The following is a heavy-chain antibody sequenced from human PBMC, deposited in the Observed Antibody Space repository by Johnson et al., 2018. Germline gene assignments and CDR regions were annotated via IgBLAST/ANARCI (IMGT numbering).Heavy chain of an antibody. D-gene: IGHD3-10*01. CDR3: ARDGTAGYGMDV. J-gene: IGHJ6*02. CDR1: GFTFDDYA. Sequence: VQLVQSGGGVVQPGGSLRLSCAASGFTFDDYAMHWVRQAPGKGLEWVSGISWNSGSIGYADSVKGRFTISRDNAKNSLYLQMNSLRAEDTAVYYCARDGTAGYGMDVWGQGTTVTVSS. CDR2: ISWNSGSI. V-gene: IGHV3-9*01.